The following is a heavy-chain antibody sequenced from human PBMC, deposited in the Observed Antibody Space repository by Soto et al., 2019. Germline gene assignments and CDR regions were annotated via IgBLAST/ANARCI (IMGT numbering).Heavy chain of an antibody. Sequence: PSETLSLTCTVSGVSISGPITSYYWTWIRQSPGKGLEWIGYISYSGRTNYNPSLKSRVTISVDTSTNQFSLKLSSVTAADTAVYYCSRGRRTAVTIDYWGQGTLVTVSS. CDR2: ISYSGRT. V-gene: IGHV4-61*05. CDR3: SRGRRTAVTIDY. J-gene: IGHJ4*02. D-gene: IGHD4-17*01. CDR1: GVSISGPITSYY.